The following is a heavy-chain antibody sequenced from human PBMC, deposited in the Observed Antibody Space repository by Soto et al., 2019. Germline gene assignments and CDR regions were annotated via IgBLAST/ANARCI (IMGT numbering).Heavy chain of an antibody. D-gene: IGHD3-22*01. CDR2: ISAYNGNT. CDR1: GYTFTSYG. J-gene: IGHJ1*01. Sequence: ASVKVSFKASGYTFTSYGISWVRQAPGQGLEWMGWISAYNGNTNYAQKLQGRVTMTTDTSTSTAYMELRSLRSDDTAVYYCARGDDSSGYYYEYLQHWAQGNLVTFSS. V-gene: IGHV1-18*01. CDR3: ARGDDSSGYYYEYLQH.